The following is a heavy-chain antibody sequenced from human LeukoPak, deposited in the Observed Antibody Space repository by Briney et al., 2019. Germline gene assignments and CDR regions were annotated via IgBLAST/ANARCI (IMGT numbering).Heavy chain of an antibody. D-gene: IGHD3-22*01. CDR2: IYPGDSDT. CDR1: GYSFTSYW. J-gene: IGHJ4*02. Sequence: GESLKISCKGSGYSFTSYWIGWVRQMPGKGLEWMGIIYPGDSDTRYSPSFQGQVTISAHKSISTAYLQWTSLKASDTAMYYCARLPPVIGRYYFDYWGQGTLVTVSS. V-gene: IGHV5-51*01. CDR3: ARLPPVIGRYYFDY.